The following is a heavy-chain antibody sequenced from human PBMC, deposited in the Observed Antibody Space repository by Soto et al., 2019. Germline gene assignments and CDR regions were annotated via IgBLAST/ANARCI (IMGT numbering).Heavy chain of an antibody. J-gene: IGHJ1*01. CDR1: GFTFSNYW. CDR3: ARAYSSGWDFQH. CDR2: INEDGSGK. D-gene: IGHD6-19*01. Sequence: EVELVQSGGGLVPPGGSLRLSCAASGFTFSNYWMTWVRQAPGKGLEWVANINEDGSGKYYVDSVKGRFTVSRDNAENSLYLPMNSLRPDDTAMYFCARAYSSGWDFQHWGQGTLVTVS. V-gene: IGHV3-7*03.